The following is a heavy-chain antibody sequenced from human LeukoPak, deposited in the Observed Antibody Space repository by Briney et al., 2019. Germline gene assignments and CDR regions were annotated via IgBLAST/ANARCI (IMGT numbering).Heavy chain of an antibody. Sequence: GGSLRLSCVASGLNFGESAMHWVRQAPGKGLEWVCLISADGGSAFSADSVKGRFSISRDNSKNSLYLQMDSLRSEDTAMYYCAKESGKFDYWGQGTLVVVSS. J-gene: IGHJ4*02. V-gene: IGHV3-43*02. CDR3: AKESGKFDY. CDR1: GLNFGESA. CDR2: ISADGGSA.